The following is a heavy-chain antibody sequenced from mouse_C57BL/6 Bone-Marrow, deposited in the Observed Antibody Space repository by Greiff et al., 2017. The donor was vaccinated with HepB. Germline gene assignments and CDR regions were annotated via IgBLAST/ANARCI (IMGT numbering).Heavy chain of an antibody. V-gene: IGHV1-81*01. Sequence: VQLVESGAELARPGASVKLSCKASGYTFTSYGISWVKQRTGQGLEWIGEIYPRSGNTYYNEKFKGTATLTADKSSSTAYMELRSLTSEDSAVYFCGGYYTEDYFDYWGQGTTLTVSS. D-gene: IGHD2-12*01. J-gene: IGHJ2*01. CDR1: GYTFTSYG. CDR2: IYPRSGNT. CDR3: GGYYTEDYFDY.